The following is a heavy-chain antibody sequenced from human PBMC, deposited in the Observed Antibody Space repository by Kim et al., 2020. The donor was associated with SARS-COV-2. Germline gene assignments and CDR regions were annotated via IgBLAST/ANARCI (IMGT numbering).Heavy chain of an antibody. Sequence: GGSLRLSCTGSGFTFGDYCMGWLRQPPGKGLEWVAFSRSKDYRGTTEYAASVRGRFISSSDDSNAIAYLQMNSLKSEDTATYYCARGQTVAGARYYFDRWGQGILVTVSS. D-gene: IGHD1-26*01. CDR1: GFTFGDYC. CDR2: SRSKDYRGTT. V-gene: IGHV3-49*03. CDR3: ARGQTVAGARYYFDR. J-gene: IGHJ4*02.